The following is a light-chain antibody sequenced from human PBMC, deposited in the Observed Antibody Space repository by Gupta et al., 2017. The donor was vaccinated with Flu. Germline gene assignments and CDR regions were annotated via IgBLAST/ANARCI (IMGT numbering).Light chain of an antibody. J-gene: IGLJ1*01. CDR3: SSYTSSTTLV. CDR1: SSDVGGYNY. Sequence: ITIPFPGTSSDVGGYNYVSWYQQHPGKAPKLMIYDVTNRPSGFSNRFSGSKSGNTASLTISGLQAEDEADYYCSSYTSSTTLVFGTGTKVTVL. CDR2: DVT. V-gene: IGLV2-14*04.